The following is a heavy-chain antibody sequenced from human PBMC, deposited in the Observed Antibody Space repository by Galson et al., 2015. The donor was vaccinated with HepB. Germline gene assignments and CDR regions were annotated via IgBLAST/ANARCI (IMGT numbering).Heavy chain of an antibody. V-gene: IGHV1-69*13. CDR3: ARNRLYDYAHHIDD. CDR2: IIPVCGAP. Sequence: SVKVSCEASGVTFSTSTISWVRQAPGQGLERMGGIIPVCGAPYYAQSFQGRVTISADDSKSSLYMQLSSLRAEDTAVYYCARNRLYDYAHHIDDWGQGTPVTVSS. J-gene: IGHJ4*01. D-gene: IGHD3-16*01. CDR1: GVTFSTST.